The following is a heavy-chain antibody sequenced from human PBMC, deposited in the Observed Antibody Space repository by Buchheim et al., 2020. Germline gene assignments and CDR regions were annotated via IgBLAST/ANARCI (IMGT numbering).Heavy chain of an antibody. Sequence: EVQLVESGGGSVQPGGSLRLSCVASGFTFSRHWIHWVRQGPGKGLVWVSQINRDGSTTTYADSVKGRFTISRDNGKNTVYLQMNSLRAEDTAVYYCASGYCGSSTSFCSSGDYWGQGTL. CDR1: GFTFSRHW. V-gene: IGHV3-74*01. CDR2: INRDGSTT. D-gene: IGHD2-2*03. J-gene: IGHJ4*02. CDR3: ASGYCGSSTSFCSSGDY.